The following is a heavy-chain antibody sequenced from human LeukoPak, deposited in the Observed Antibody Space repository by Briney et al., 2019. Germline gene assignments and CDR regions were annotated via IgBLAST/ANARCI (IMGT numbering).Heavy chain of an antibody. CDR3: ARSFGDYHDSFDI. CDR2: ISSSSSYI. J-gene: IGHJ3*02. V-gene: IGHV3-21*01. Sequence: GGSLRLSCAASGFTFSSYSMHWVRQAPGKGLEWVSSISSSSSYIYYADSVKGRLTISRDNAQNSLYLQMNSLGAEGTAVYYCARSFGDYHDSFDIWGQGTMVTVSS. D-gene: IGHD4-17*01. CDR1: GFTFSSYS.